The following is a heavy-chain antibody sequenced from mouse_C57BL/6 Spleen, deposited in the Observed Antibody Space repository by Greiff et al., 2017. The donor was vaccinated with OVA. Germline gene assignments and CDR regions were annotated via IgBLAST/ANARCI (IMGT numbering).Heavy chain of an antibody. V-gene: IGHV5-12*01. D-gene: IGHD6-1*01. Sequence: EVQGVESGGGLVQPGGSLKLSCAASGFTFSDYYMYWVRQTPEKRLEWVAYISNGGGSTYYPDTVKGRFTISRDNAKNTLYLQMSRLKSEDTAMYYCARHASLRYFDVWGTGTTVTVSS. CDR2: ISNGGGST. CDR1: GFTFSDYY. J-gene: IGHJ1*03. CDR3: ARHASLRYFDV.